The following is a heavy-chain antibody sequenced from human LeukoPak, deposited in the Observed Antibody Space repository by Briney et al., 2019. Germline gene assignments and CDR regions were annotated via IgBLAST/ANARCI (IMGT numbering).Heavy chain of an antibody. Sequence: SETLSLTCTVSGGSISSSSYYWGWIRRPPGKGLEWIGSIYYSGSTYYNPSLKSRVTISVDTSKNQFSLKLSSVTAADTAVYYCARPFSYSSGWYYFDYWGRGTLVTVSS. D-gene: IGHD6-19*01. V-gene: IGHV4-39*01. CDR1: GGSISSSSYY. J-gene: IGHJ4*02. CDR2: IYYSGST. CDR3: ARPFSYSSGWYYFDY.